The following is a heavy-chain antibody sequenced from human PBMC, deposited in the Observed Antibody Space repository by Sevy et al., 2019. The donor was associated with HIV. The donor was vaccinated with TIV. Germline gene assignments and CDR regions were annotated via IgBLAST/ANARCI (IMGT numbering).Heavy chain of an antibody. CDR3: ARGDYYGSLYYFDY. Sequence: GGSLRLSCAASGFTFSIFDLDWVRQAPGKGLEWVSYIRGSSGSYMPYYSDSVKGRFTISRDNDKNLVFLEMNNLRPEDTAVYFCARGDYYGSLYYFDYWGQGTLVTVSS. D-gene: IGHD3-10*01. CDR2: IRGSSGSYMP. V-gene: IGHV3-21*05. CDR1: GFTFSIFD. J-gene: IGHJ4*02.